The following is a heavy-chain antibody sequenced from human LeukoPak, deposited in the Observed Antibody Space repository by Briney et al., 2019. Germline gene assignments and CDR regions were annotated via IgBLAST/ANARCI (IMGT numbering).Heavy chain of an antibody. CDR1: GFTFGGYG. J-gene: IGHJ4*02. CDR2: IAYDGSRA. V-gene: IGHV3-33*01. Sequence: GGSLRLSCAGSGFTFGGYGMHWFRQTPGKGLEWVAVIAYDGSRAFYADSVKGRFTISRDNSNNTMSVQMDDLRAEDTAVYYCTRYNNDHFDYWGQGTLVTVSS. CDR3: TRYNNDHFDY. D-gene: IGHD1-14*01.